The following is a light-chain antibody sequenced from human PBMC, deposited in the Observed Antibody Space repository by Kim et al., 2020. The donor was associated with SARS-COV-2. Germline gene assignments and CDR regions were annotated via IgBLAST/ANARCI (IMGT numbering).Light chain of an antibody. CDR2: AAS. CDR1: QSISSY. Sequence: ASVGDRVTSTCRASQSISSYLNWYQQKPGKAPKLLIYAASSLQSGVPSRFSGSGSGTDFTLTISSLQPVDFATYYCQQSYSTPQTFGQGTKVDIK. CDR3: QQSYSTPQT. V-gene: IGKV1-39*01. J-gene: IGKJ1*01.